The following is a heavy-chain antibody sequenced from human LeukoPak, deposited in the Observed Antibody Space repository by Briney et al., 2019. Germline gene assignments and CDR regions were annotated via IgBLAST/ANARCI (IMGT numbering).Heavy chain of an antibody. V-gene: IGHV3-23*01. J-gene: IGHJ4*02. D-gene: IGHD1-26*01. CDR3: AKKWELLGYFDY. Sequence: PGGSLRLSCAASGFTFSAYAMSWVRQAPGKGLEWVSRISGSGGTTYYADSVKGRFTISRDNSKNTLYPQMNSLRAEDTAVYYCAKKWELLGYFDYWGQGTLVTVSS. CDR2: ISGSGGTT. CDR1: GFTFSAYA.